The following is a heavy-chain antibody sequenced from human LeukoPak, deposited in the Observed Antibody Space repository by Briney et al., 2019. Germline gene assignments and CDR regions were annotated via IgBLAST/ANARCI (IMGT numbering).Heavy chain of an antibody. J-gene: IGHJ4*02. D-gene: IGHD6-19*01. V-gene: IGHV4-34*01. CDR3: ARQGYSSGWYPLDY. CDR2: INHSGST. Sequence: PSETLSLTCAVYGGSFSGYYWSWIRQPPGKGLEWIGEINHSGSTNYNTPLKSRVTISVDTSKNQFSLKLSSVTAADTAVYYCARQGYSSGWYPLDYWGQGTLVTVSS. CDR1: GGSFSGYY.